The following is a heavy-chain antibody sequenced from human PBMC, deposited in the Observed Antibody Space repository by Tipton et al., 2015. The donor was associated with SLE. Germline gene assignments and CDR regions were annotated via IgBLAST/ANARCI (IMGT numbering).Heavy chain of an antibody. J-gene: IGHJ4*02. CDR2: ISSSSSYI. D-gene: IGHD3-10*01. Sequence: SLRLSCAASGFTFSSYSMNWVRQAPGKGLEWVSSISSSSSYIYYADSVKGRSTISRDNAKNSLYLQMNSLRAEDTAVYYCAGGLLWFREPFDYWGQGTLVTVSS. CDR3: AGGLLWFREPFDY. CDR1: GFTFSSYS. V-gene: IGHV3-21*03.